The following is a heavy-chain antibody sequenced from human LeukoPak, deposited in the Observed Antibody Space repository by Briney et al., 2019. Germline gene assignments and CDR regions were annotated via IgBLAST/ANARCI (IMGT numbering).Heavy chain of an antibody. J-gene: IGHJ4*02. Sequence: GGSLRLSCAASGFTFDDYGMSWVRQAPGKGLEWVSSISSSGSTIDYADSVKGRFTISRDNAKNSLCLQMDSLRADDTAVYYCARVGFDFSFAYWGQGTLVTVSS. CDR1: GFTFDDYG. CDR2: ISSSGSTI. CDR3: ARVGFDFSFAY. D-gene: IGHD3-9*01. V-gene: IGHV3-48*03.